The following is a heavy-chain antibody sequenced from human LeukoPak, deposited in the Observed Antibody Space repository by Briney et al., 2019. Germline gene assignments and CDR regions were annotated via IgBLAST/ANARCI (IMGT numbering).Heavy chain of an antibody. Sequence: GSLRLSCAASGFTFSNAWMSWIRQPPGKGLEWIGSIYYSGSTYYNPSLKSRVTISVDTSKNQFSLKLSSVTAADTAVYYCARHVVVPAAIIGFYFDYWGQGTLVTVSS. D-gene: IGHD2-2*01. CDR2: IYYSGST. J-gene: IGHJ4*02. CDR3: ARHVVVPAAIIGFYFDY. CDR1: GFTFSNAW. V-gene: IGHV4-38-2*01.